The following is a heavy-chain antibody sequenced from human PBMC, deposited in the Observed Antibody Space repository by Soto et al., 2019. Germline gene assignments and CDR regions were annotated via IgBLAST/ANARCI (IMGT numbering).Heavy chain of an antibody. V-gene: IGHV1-18*01. CDR1: GYAFTNYG. CDR2: ISAYTDNP. CDR3: ARVIPGAEAWFGP. D-gene: IGHD2-2*01. J-gene: IGHJ5*02. Sequence: ASVKVSCKASGYAFTNYGVTWVRQAPGQGLEWMGWISAYTDNPNYAQKFQGRVTMTIDTSTTTAYMDLRSLTSDDTAVYYCARVIPGAEAWFGPWGQGTLVTVSS.